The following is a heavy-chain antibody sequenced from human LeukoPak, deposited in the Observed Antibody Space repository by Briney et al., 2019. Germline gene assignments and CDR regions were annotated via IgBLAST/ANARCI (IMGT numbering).Heavy chain of an antibody. J-gene: IGHJ4*02. Sequence: ASVKVSCKASGYTFTSYGISWVRQAPGQGLEWMGWISAYNGNTNYAQKLQGRVTMTTYTSTSTAYMELRSLRSDDTAVYYCARAARVVQRPRPQYYFDYWGQGTLVTVSS. V-gene: IGHV1-18*01. CDR3: ARAARVVQRPRPQYYFDY. CDR2: ISAYNGNT. D-gene: IGHD2-15*01. CDR1: GYTFTSYG.